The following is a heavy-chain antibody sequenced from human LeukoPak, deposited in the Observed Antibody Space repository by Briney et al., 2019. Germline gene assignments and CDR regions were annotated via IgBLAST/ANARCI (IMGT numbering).Heavy chain of an antibody. Sequence: PGGSLRLSCAASGFTFSTYSMSWVRQAPGKGLEWVSTIDVTTGISYYADSVKGRFTISRDNFQNTLFLQLNNLRVDDTAVYYCARGRGSYYFDYWGQGTLVTVSS. V-gene: IGHV3-23*01. D-gene: IGHD1-26*01. J-gene: IGHJ4*02. CDR3: ARGRGSYYFDY. CDR2: IDVTTGIS. CDR1: GFTFSTYS.